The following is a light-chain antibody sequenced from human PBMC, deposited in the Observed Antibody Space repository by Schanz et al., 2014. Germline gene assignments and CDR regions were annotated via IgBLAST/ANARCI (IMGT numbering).Light chain of an antibody. V-gene: IGKV3-20*01. Sequence: EIVLTQSPGTLSLSPGERATLSCRASQSVSSSYLAWYQQKPGQAPRLLIYGASSRATGIPDRFSGSGSGTVFTLTISRLEPEDFAVYYCQQYNNWPPWTFGQGTKVEIK. CDR3: QQYNNWPPWT. J-gene: IGKJ1*01. CDR1: QSVSSSY. CDR2: GAS.